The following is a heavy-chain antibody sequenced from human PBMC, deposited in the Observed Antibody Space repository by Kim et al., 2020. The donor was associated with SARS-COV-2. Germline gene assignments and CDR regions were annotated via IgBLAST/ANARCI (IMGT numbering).Heavy chain of an antibody. J-gene: IGHJ4*02. D-gene: IGHD6-19*01. CDR2: ISGGGGST. Sequence: GGSLRLSCAASGFTFSSYAMNWVRQAPGKGLEWVSTISGGGGSTYHPDSVKGRFTISRDNSKNTLYLQMNSLRAEDTAVYYCAKPHSSGWTVDYWGQGTLVTVSS. CDR3: AKPHSSGWTVDY. CDR1: GFTFSSYA. V-gene: IGHV3-23*01.